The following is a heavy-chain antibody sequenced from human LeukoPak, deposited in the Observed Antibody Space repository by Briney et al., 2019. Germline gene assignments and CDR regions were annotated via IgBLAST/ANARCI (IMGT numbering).Heavy chain of an antibody. D-gene: IGHD3-10*01. CDR3: ARDSYYYGSGSYQY. CDR1: GFTFSSYS. J-gene: IGHJ4*02. Sequence: KAGGSLRLSCAASGFTFSSYSMNWVRQAPGKGLEWVSSISSSSSYIYYADSVKGRFTISRDNAKNSLHLQMNSLRAEDTAVYYCARDSYYYGSGSYQYWGQGTLVTVSS. V-gene: IGHV3-21*01. CDR2: ISSSSSYI.